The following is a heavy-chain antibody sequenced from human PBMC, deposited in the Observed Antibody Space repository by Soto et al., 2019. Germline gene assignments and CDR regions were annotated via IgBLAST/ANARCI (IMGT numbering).Heavy chain of an antibody. CDR3: AKGEDIVVVIPYYYYYGMDV. CDR2: INSDGSST. J-gene: IGHJ6*02. Sequence: PGGSLRLSCAASGFTFSSYWMHWVRQAPGKGLVWVSRINSDGSSTSYADSVKGRFTISRDNSKNTLYLQMNSLRAEDTAVYYCAKGEDIVVVIPYYYYYGMDVWGQGTTVTVSS. CDR1: GFTFSSYW. D-gene: IGHD2-2*01. V-gene: IGHV3-74*01.